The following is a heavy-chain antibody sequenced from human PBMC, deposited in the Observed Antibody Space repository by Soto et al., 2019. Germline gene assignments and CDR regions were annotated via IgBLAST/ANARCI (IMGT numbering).Heavy chain of an antibody. V-gene: IGHV1-69*01. CDR1: GGTFSNYA. CDR2: IIPIFGTA. J-gene: IGHJ4*02. CDR3: ARDVTLYDSSGYYSLY. Sequence: QVQLVQSGAEVKKPGSSVKVSCKASGGTFSNYAISWVRQAPGQGLEWMGGIIPIFGTANYAQKFQGRVTNTADESTRTAHMELSILRSEDTAGYDCARDVTLYDSSGYYSLYLGQGTLVTGSS. D-gene: IGHD3-22*01.